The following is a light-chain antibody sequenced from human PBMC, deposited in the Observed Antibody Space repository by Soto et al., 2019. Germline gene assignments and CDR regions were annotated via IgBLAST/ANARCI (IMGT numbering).Light chain of an antibody. CDR2: RTS. V-gene: IGKV1-39*01. J-gene: IGKJ4*01. Sequence: DIQVTQSPSSLSASVGDRVTISCRASQNISTYLLWFQQRPGGAPKLLISRTSNLEIAVPSRFGGSGSGTDFTLTISDLQAEDSASYYCQHTYITISFGGGTKVE. CDR1: QNISTY. CDR3: QHTYITIS.